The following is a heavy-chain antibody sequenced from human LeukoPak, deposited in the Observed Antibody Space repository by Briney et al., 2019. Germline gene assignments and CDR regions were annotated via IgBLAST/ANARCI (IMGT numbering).Heavy chain of an antibody. J-gene: IGHJ4*02. CDR2: ISSSSSYI. V-gene: IGHV3-21*01. Sequence: PGGSLRLSCAASGFTFNSYAMSWVRQAPGKGLEWVSSISSSSSYIYYADSVKGRFTISRDNAKNSLYLQMNSLRAEDTAVYYCAREGYCSGGSCYGWGQGTLVTVSS. CDR3: AREGYCSGGSCYG. CDR1: GFTFNSYA. D-gene: IGHD2-15*01.